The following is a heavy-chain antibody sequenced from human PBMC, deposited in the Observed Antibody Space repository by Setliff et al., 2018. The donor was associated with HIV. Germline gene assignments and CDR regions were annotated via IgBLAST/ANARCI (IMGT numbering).Heavy chain of an antibody. V-gene: IGHV3-74*01. D-gene: IGHD7-27*01. CDR3: ARELPGPPGALDI. CDR1: GFTFNTYW. CDR2: SNSDRSST. Sequence: GGSLRLSCAASGFTFNTYWMHWVRQAPGKGLVWVSHSNSDRSSTTYADSVKGRFTISRDNAKNTLYLQMNSLRAEDTAVYFCARELPGPPGALDIWGHGTMVTVSS. J-gene: IGHJ3*02.